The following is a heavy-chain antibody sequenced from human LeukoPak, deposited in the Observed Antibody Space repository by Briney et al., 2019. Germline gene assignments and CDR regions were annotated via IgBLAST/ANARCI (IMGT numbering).Heavy chain of an antibody. CDR2: IYYSGST. V-gene: IGHV4-39*01. J-gene: IGHJ4*02. CDR3: VRGSTLRHYQY. Sequence: SETLSLSCTVSGGSISSSTYYWGWIRRPPGKGLEWIGSIYYSGSTYYNPSLKSRVTVSVDTSKNQFSLNLSSVTAADTAVYYCVRGSTLRHYQYWGQGTLVTVSS. CDR1: GGSISSSTYY. D-gene: IGHD3-16*01.